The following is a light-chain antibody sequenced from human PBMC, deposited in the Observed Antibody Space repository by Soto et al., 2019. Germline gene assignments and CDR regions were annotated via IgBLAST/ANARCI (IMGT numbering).Light chain of an antibody. CDR2: GAS. J-gene: IGKJ1*01. V-gene: IGKV3-20*01. Sequence: EVVLTQSPGTLSLSRGERATLSCRASERIYSAYLGWYQQKPGQAPRLLIYGASSRATGIPDRFSGSGSGTDFTLTISRLEPEDFAVYYCQQYGSSSWTFGQGTKVDI. CDR3: QQYGSSSWT. CDR1: ERIYSAY.